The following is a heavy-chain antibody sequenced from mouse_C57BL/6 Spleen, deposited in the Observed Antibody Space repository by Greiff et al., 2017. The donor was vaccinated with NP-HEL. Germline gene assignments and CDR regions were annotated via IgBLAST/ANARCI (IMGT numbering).Heavy chain of an antibody. CDR3: ARAFITTVVADY. J-gene: IGHJ2*01. V-gene: IGHV1-69*01. CDR2: IDPSDSYT. Sequence: QVQLQQSGAELVMPGASVKLSCKASGYTFTSYWMHWVKQRPGQGLEWIGEIDPSDSYTNYNQKFKGKSTLTVEKYYSTAYMQLSSLTSEDAAVYYCARAFITTVVADYWGQGTTLTVSS. D-gene: IGHD1-1*01. CDR1: GYTFTSYW.